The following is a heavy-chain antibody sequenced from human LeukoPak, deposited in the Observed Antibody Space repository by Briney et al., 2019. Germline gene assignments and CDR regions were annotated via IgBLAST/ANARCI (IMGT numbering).Heavy chain of an antibody. D-gene: IGHD1-14*01. CDR1: GFTFSSYA. J-gene: IGHJ4*02. CDR3: AAYHVSHSESGY. CDR2: ISGSGGST. V-gene: IGHV3-23*01. Sequence: GGSLRLSCAASGFTFSSYAMSWVRQAPGKGLEWVSAISGSGGSTYYADSVKGRFSISRDNSKNTLYLQMNSLSAEDTAVYYCAAYHVSHSESGYWGQGTLVTVSS.